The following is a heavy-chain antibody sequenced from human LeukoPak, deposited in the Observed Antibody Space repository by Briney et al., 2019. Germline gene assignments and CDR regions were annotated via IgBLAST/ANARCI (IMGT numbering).Heavy chain of an antibody. J-gene: IGHJ4*02. CDR2: IYDAGTT. V-gene: IGHV4-59*08. CDR3: ARHSDDFWSGRYYFDY. Sequence: PSETLSLTCTVSGGSISSYYWSWIRQPPGKGLEWIGYIYDAGTTTYNPSLKSRVTIALATSKSQFSLKLRSVTAADTAVYYCARHSDDFWSGRYYFDYWGQGTLVTVSS. CDR1: GGSISSYY. D-gene: IGHD3-3*01.